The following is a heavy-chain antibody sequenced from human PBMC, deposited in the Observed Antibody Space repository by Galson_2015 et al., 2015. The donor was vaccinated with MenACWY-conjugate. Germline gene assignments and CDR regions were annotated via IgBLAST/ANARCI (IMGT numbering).Heavy chain of an antibody. J-gene: IGHJ4*02. CDR3: ARGVRLESIAAAGGYYFDY. CDR2: IIPIFGTA. CDR1: GGTFSSYA. V-gene: IGHV1-69*06. Sequence: SVKVSCKASGGTFSSYAISWVRQAPGQGLEWMGGIIPIFGTANYAQKFQGRVTITADKSTSTAYMELSSLRSEDTAVYYCARGVRLESIAAAGGYYFDYWGQGTLVTVSS. D-gene: IGHD6-13*01.